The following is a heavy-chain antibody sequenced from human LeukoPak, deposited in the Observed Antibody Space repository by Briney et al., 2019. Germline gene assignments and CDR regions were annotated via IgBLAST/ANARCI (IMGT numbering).Heavy chain of an antibody. J-gene: IGHJ4*02. CDR1: GFTFSSYS. D-gene: IGHD6-19*01. CDR3: ARVPYSTGAFDY. Sequence: GGSLRLSCAASGFTFSSYSMNWVRQAPGKGLGWISYIGSSSSTIYYTDSVKGRFTISRDNAKNSLYLQMNSLRDEDTALYYCARVPYSTGAFDYWGQGTLVTVSS. CDR2: IGSSSSTI. V-gene: IGHV3-48*02.